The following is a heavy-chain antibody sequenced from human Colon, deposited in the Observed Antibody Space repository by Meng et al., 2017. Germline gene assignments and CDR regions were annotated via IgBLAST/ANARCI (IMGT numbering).Heavy chain of an antibody. D-gene: IGHD3-3*01. CDR3: VKRSAVGEHPPFEN. J-gene: IGHJ4*02. CDR2: ITNRGAP. V-gene: IGHV3-23*01. Sequence: GESLKISCAASGFSFSSFAMSWVRQAPGKGLEWVSTITNRGAPWYTNSVEGRFTISRDTSKNTLYLQLNSLRVEDTAVYYCVKRSAVGEHPPFENWGQGTLVTVSS. CDR1: GFSFSSFA.